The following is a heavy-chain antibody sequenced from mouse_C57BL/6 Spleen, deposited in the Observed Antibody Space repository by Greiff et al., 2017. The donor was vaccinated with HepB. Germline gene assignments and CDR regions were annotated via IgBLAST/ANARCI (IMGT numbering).Heavy chain of an antibody. CDR3: ARSVDSSGYVGY. Sequence: VQLQQPGAELVRPGSSVKLSCKASGYTFTSYWMDWVKQRPGQGLEWIGNIYPSDSETHYNQKFKDKATLTVDKSSSTAYMQLSSLTSEDSAVYYCARSVDSSGYVGYWGQGTTLTVSS. CDR2: IYPSDSET. CDR1: GYTFTSYW. J-gene: IGHJ2*01. V-gene: IGHV1-61*01. D-gene: IGHD3-2*02.